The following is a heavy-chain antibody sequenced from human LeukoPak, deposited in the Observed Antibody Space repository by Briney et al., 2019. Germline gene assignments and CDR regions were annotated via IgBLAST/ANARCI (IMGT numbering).Heavy chain of an antibody. D-gene: IGHD5-18*01. V-gene: IGHV3-23*01. CDR1: GFTFSSYA. CDR2: ISGSGGST. CDR3: AKDGGHGPGYSYGYYY. Sequence: TGGSLRLSCAASGFTFSSYAMSWVRQAPGKGLEWVSAISGSGGSTYYADSVKGRFTISRDNSKNTLYLQMNSQRAEDTAVYYCAKDGGHGPGYSYGYYYWGQGTLVTVSS. J-gene: IGHJ4*02.